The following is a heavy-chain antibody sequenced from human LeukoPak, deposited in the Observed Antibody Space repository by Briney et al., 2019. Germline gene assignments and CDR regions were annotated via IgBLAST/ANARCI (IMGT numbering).Heavy chain of an antibody. Sequence: SETLSLTCTVSGGSISSYCWNWIRQPPGKGLEWIGYIYYSGSTNYNPSLKSRVTISVDTSKNQFSLKLSSVTAADTAVYYCARESAPRYYYDSSGYFDYWGQGTLVTVSS. CDR2: IYYSGST. V-gene: IGHV4-59*01. CDR3: ARESAPRYYYDSSGYFDY. J-gene: IGHJ4*02. CDR1: GGSISSYC. D-gene: IGHD3-22*01.